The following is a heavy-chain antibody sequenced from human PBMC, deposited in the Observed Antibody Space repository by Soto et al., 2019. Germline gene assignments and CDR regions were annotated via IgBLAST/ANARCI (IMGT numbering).Heavy chain of an antibody. CDR3: ARDATGGSGSYYTGRNAFDI. V-gene: IGHV4-34*01. CDR2: INHSGST. D-gene: IGHD3-10*01. Sequence: QVQLQQWGAGLLKPSETLSLTCAVYGGSFSGYYWSWIRQPPGKGLEWIGEINHSGSTNYNPSLKRRVTTSVDTSKIQFSLTLSSVPAADTAVYYCARDATGGSGSYYTGRNAFDIWGHGTMVTVSS. J-gene: IGHJ3*02. CDR1: GGSFSGYY.